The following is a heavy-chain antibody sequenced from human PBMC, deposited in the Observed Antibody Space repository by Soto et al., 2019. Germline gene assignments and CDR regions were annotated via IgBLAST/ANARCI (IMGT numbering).Heavy chain of an antibody. CDR3: ARCPGVAAAGPPFDP. V-gene: IGHV3-30*03. J-gene: IGHJ5*02. CDR2: ISYDGGNK. Sequence: QTGGSLRLSCAASGFTFNDYGIQWVRQAPGKGLDWVAVISYDGGNKYYADSVKGRFTISRDNSKNTLYLQMNSLRPDDTAVYYCARCPGVAAAGPPFDPWGQGTLVTVSS. D-gene: IGHD6-13*01. CDR1: GFTFNDYG.